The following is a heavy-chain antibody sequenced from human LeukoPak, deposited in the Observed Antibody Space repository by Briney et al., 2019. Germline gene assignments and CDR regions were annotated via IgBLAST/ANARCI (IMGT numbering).Heavy chain of an antibody. CDR3: AREPGYSFGYGYDY. CDR2: IGSDGRND. CDR1: GFTFSSYT. V-gene: IGHV3-33*01. D-gene: IGHD5-18*01. J-gene: IGHJ4*02. Sequence: PGGSLRLSCATSGFTFSSYTMHWVRQAPGKGLDWVAVIGSDGRNDFYVDSVKGRFTISRDNSKNTLHLQMNSLRVEDTGVYYCAREPGYSFGYGYDYWGQGTLVTVSS.